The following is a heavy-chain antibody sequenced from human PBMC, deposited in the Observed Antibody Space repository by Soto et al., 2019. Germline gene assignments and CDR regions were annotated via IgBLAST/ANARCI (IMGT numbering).Heavy chain of an antibody. J-gene: IGHJ5*02. V-gene: IGHV3-21*01. Sequence: NPGGSLRLSCAASGFTFSSYSMNWVRQAPGKGLEWVSSISSSSSYIYYADSVKGRFTISRDNAKNSLYLQMNSLRAEDTAVYYCARGRPPAQLWSGYSPPHNWFDPWGQGTLVTVSS. CDR1: GFTFSSYS. CDR2: ISSSSSYI. D-gene: IGHD3-3*01. CDR3: ARGRPPAQLWSGYSPPHNWFDP.